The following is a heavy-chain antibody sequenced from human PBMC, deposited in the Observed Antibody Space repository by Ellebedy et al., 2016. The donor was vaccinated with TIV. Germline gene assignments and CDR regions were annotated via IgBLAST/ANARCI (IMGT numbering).Heavy chain of an antibody. V-gene: IGHV3-23*01. J-gene: IGHJ5*02. CDR1: GFTFSSYV. CDR3: AKGGPRWFDP. CDR2: VSGSADST. Sequence: GESLKISCAASGFTFSSYVMSWVRQAPGKGLEWVSSVSGSADSTYYADSVKGRFTISRDNSKNTVYLQMNSLRAEDTAVYYCAKGGPRWFDPWGQGTLVTVSS.